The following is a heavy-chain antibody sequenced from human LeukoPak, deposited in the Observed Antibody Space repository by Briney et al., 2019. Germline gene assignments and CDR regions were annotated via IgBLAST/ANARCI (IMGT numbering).Heavy chain of an antibody. Sequence: GSSVKVSCQASGGTFSNYGIAWVRQAPGQGPEWMGGTIPVYGTSNYAQKFQGRVTTTTDESTSTTYMELSSLTSEDTAVYYCARDRSELTGNYFDYWGQGTLVTVSS. D-gene: IGHD1-20*01. V-gene: IGHV1-69*05. CDR1: GGTFSNYG. CDR3: ARDRSELTGNYFDY. CDR2: TIPVYGTS. J-gene: IGHJ4*02.